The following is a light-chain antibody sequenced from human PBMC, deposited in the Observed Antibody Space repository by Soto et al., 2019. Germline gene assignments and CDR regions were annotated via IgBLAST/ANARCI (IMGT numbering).Light chain of an antibody. CDR3: QQAKSLPYT. J-gene: IGKJ2*01. CDR2: AES. V-gene: IGKV1D-12*01. CDR1: QEIIRW. Sequence: DIQMIQSPSYVAASVGIRGTLNCRASQEIIRWLAWYQQKPGKAPKHRIYAESSLQSGVPSRFSGSGSGTDFSLTIRSLQPEDFATYYFQQAKSLPYTFGQGTKLEIK.